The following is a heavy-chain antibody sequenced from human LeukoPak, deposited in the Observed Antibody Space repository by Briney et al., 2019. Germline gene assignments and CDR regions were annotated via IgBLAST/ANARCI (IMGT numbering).Heavy chain of an antibody. V-gene: IGHV3-23*01. CDR2: ISGSGGST. CDR3: AKDRSVQWLRSWNGMDV. J-gene: IGHJ6*02. Sequence: GGSLRFSCAASGFTFSSYAMSWVRQAPGKGLEWVSAISGSGGSTYYADSVKGRFTISRDNSKNTLYLQMNSLRAEDTAVYYCAKDRSVQWLRSWNGMDVWGQGTTVTVSS. CDR1: GFTFSSYA. D-gene: IGHD6-19*01.